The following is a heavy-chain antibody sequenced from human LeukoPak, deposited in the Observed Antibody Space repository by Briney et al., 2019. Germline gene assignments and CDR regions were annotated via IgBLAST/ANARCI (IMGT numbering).Heavy chain of an antibody. CDR1: GFTFSSYS. CDR3: ASFVGPTYYDYVWGPFFDY. V-gene: IGHV3-21*01. CDR2: ISSSSSYI. J-gene: IGHJ4*02. D-gene: IGHD3-16*01. Sequence: GGSLRLSCAASGFTFSSYSMNWVRQAPGKGLEWVSSISSSSSYIYYADSVKGRFTISRDNAKNSLYLQLNSLRAEDTAVYYCASFVGPTYYDYVWGPFFDYWGQGTLVTVSS.